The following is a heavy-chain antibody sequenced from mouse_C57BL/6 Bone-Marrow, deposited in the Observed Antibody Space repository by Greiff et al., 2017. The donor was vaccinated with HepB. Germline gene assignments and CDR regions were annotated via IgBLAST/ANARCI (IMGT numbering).Heavy chain of an antibody. Sequence: VQLQQSGPVLVKPGASVKMSCKASGYTFTDYYMNWVKQSHGKSLEWIGVINPYNGGTSYNQKFKGKATLTVDKSSSTAYMELNSLTSEDSAVYYCARERTPIGRITTVVATDYWGQGTTLTVSS. D-gene: IGHD1-1*01. CDR2: INPYNGGT. V-gene: IGHV1-19*01. CDR1: GYTFTDYY. J-gene: IGHJ2*01. CDR3: ARERTPIGRITTVVATDY.